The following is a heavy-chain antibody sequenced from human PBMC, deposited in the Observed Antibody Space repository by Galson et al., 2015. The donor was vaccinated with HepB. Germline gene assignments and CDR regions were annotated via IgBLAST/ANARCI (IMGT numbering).Heavy chain of an antibody. CDR3: ARGSGWYGNWFDP. CDR2: IWYDGYTK. CDR1: GFTIRSYG. D-gene: IGHD6-19*01. Sequence: SLRLSCAASGFTIRSYGMHWVRQAPGKGLEWEAVIWYDGYTKYYVESVKGRFTISRDNSKNTLYLQMNSLGAEDTAGYYFARGSGWYGNWFDPWGQGTLVTVSS. V-gene: IGHV3-33*01. J-gene: IGHJ5*02.